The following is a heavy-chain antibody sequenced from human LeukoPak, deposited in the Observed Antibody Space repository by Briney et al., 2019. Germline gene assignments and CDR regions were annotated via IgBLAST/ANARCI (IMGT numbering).Heavy chain of an antibody. V-gene: IGHV4-59*12. CDR3: AGTLGIAEDY. D-gene: IGHD6-13*01. CDR1: GGSISSYY. Sequence: SETVSLTCSVSGGSISSYYWSWIRQPPGKGLEWIGYIYYSGSTNYNPSLKSRVTISVGRSKNQFSLKLSSVTAADTAVYYCAGTLGIAEDYWGQGTLVTVSS. CDR2: IYYSGST. J-gene: IGHJ4*02.